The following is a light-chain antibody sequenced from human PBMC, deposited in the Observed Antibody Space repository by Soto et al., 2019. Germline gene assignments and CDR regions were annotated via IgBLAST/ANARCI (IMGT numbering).Light chain of an antibody. CDR2: EVS. J-gene: IGLJ1*01. CDR1: SSDVGGYNY. Sequence: QAVVTQPASVSGSPGQSITISCTGTSSDVGGYNYVSWYQQYPGKAPKLMIYEVSNRPSGVSNRFSGSKSGNRASLTIAGLQAEDEADYYCSSYSSSSTLCVFGTGTKLTVL. V-gene: IGLV2-14*01. CDR3: SSYSSSSTLCV.